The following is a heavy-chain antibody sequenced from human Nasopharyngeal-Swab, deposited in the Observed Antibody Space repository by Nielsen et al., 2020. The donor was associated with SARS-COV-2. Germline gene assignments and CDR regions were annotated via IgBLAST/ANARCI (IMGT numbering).Heavy chain of an antibody. CDR3: TRGWTTVTPGYYYYGMDV. J-gene: IGHJ6*02. CDR1: GFNFGDYA. CDR2: IRSKAYGGTT. Sequence: GESLKISCTASGFNFGDYAMRWFRQAPGEGLEWVGFIRSKAYGGTTEYAASVKGRFTISRDDSKSIAYLQMNSLKTEDTAVYYCTRGWTTVTPGYYYYGMDVWGQGTTVTVSS. V-gene: IGHV3-49*03. D-gene: IGHD4-11*01.